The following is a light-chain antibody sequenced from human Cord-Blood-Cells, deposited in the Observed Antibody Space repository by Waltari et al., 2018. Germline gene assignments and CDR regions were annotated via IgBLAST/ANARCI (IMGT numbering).Light chain of an antibody. J-gene: IGLJ2*01. CDR1: SSDAGGYDY. V-gene: IGLV2-14*01. CDR3: SSYTSSSTVV. CDR2: DVS. Sequence: QSALTQPASVSGSPGQSITISCTGTSSDAGGYDYVPWYQQHPGKAPQLMTYDVSKRPSGVSNRFSGSKSGNTASLTISGLQAEDEADYYCSSYTSSSTVVFGGGTKLTVL.